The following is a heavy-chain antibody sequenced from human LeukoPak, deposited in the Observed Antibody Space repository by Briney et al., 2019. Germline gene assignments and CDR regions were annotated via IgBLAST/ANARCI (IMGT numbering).Heavy chain of an antibody. CDR2: INPNSGGT. CDR1: GYTFTGYY. D-gene: IGHD4-17*01. CDR3: ARDPADYGDYVWFDP. V-gene: IGHV1-2*02. Sequence: ASVKVSCKASGYTFTGYYMHWVRQAPGQGLEWMGWINPNSGGTNYAQKFQGRVTMTRDTSISTAYMELSRLRSDGTAVYYCARDPADYGDYVWFDPWGQGTLVTVSS. J-gene: IGHJ5*02.